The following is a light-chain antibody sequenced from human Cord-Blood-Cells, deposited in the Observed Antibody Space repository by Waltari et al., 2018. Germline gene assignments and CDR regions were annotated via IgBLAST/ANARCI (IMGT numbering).Light chain of an antibody. CDR1: RSDVAGYNY. CDR3: SSYTSSSPYV. V-gene: IGLV2-14*01. J-gene: IGLJ1*01. Sequence: QSALPQPASVSGSPGQSITISCTGTRSDVAGYNYVSWYQQHPGKAPKLMIYEVSNRPSGVSNRFSGSKSGNTASLTISGLQAEDEADYYCSSYTSSSPYVFGTGTKVTVL. CDR2: EVS.